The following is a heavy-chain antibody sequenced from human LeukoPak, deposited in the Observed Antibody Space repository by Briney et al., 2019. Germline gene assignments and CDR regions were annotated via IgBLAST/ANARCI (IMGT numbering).Heavy chain of an antibody. CDR2: IIPIFGTA. J-gene: IGHJ3*02. CDR1: GRTFSSYA. Sequence: GSSVTLTCKVSGRTFSSYAISWVRQPPGQGLEWMGGIIPIFGTANYAQTFQSRVTITADESTSTAYLELSSVRSEDTVVYYWAREGPGWNHTGHAFDIWGQGTMVTVSS. CDR3: AREGPGWNHTGHAFDI. V-gene: IGHV1-69*01. D-gene: IGHD1-14*01.